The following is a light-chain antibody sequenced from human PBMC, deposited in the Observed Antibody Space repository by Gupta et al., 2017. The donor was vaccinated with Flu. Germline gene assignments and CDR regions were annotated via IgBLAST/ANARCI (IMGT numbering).Light chain of an antibody. CDR1: QSVSSN. V-gene: IGKV3-15*01. J-gene: IGKJ1*01. Sequence: PATLSVAPGERATLSCRASQSVSSNLAWYQQKPGQAPRLLIYGASTRATGIPARFSGSGSGTEFTLTISSLQSEDFAVYYCQQYKNWPRTFGQGTKVESK. CDR3: QQYKNWPRT. CDR2: GAS.